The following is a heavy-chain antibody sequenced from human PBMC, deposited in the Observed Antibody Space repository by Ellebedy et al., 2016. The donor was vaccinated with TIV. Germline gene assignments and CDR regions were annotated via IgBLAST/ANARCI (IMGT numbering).Heavy chain of an antibody. J-gene: IGHJ3*02. Sequence: GESLKISCASSGFTFRSFGMNWVRQASGKGLEWVSSIDSSSTYIYYADSVKGRFTISRDNAKNSLYLHINSLRAEDKAVYYCARSTVIKPEGDAYDIWGQGTKVTVSS. V-gene: IGHV3-21*06. CDR1: GFTFRSFG. D-gene: IGHD4-23*01. CDR3: ARSTVIKPEGDAYDI. CDR2: IDSSSTYI.